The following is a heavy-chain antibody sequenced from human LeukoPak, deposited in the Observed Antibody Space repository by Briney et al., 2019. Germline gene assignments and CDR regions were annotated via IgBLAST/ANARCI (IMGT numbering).Heavy chain of an antibody. V-gene: IGHV3-23*01. J-gene: IGHJ4*02. CDR2: ITSSGDGT. Sequence: GGSLRLSCAASGFTFSIYAMSWVRQAPGKGLQWVSSITSSGDGTYYADSVKGRFTIFRDNSENVLYLQMNSLRGEDTAVYFCAKDRPNYYGSNGHYYRRDGDYWGQGTLVTVSS. CDR3: AKDRPNYYGSNGHYYRRDGDY. D-gene: IGHD3-22*01. CDR1: GFTFSIYA.